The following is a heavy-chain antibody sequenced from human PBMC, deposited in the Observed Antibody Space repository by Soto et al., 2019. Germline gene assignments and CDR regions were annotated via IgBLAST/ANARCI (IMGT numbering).Heavy chain of an antibody. V-gene: IGHV4-34*01. Sequence: QVQLQQWGAGLLKPSETLSLTCAVYGGSFSGYYWSWIRQPPGKGLEWIGEINHSGSTNYNPSLKSRVTISVDTSKTQFSLKLSSVTAADTAVYYCARDITVTTRYFDLWGRGTLVTVSS. CDR3: ARDITVTTRYFDL. CDR2: INHSGST. D-gene: IGHD4-17*01. J-gene: IGHJ2*01. CDR1: GGSFSGYY.